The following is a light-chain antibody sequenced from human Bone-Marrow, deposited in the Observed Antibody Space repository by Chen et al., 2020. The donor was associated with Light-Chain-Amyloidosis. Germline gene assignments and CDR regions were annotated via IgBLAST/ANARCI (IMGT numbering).Light chain of an antibody. CDR2: DDS. J-gene: IGLJ3*02. Sequence: SYVPTPPSSLSVAPGQTAPIACGGNNIGSTSVHWYQQTPGQAPLLVVYDDSDRPSGIPERLSGSNSGNTATLTISRVEAGDEADYYCQVWDRSSDRPVFGGGTKLTVL. CDR3: QVWDRSSDRPV. V-gene: IGLV3-21*02. CDR1: NIGSTS.